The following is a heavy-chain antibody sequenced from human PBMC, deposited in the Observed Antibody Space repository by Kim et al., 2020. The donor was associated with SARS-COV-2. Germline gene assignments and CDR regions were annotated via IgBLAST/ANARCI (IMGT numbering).Heavy chain of an antibody. Sequence: GGSLRLSCAASGFTFSSYWMSWVRQAPGKGLEWVANIKQDGSEKYYVDSVKGRFTISRDNAKNSLYLQMNSLRAEDTAVYYCARDSADSSGWYFGFFYYYGMDVWGQGTTVTVSS. J-gene: IGHJ6*02. V-gene: IGHV3-7*03. CDR1: GFTFSSYW. D-gene: IGHD6-19*01. CDR2: IKQDGSEK. CDR3: ARDSADSSGWYFGFFYYYGMDV.